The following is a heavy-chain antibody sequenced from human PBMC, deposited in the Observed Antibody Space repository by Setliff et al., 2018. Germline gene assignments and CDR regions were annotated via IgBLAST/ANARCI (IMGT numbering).Heavy chain of an antibody. D-gene: IGHD2-8*01. CDR1: ASIFSSYG. V-gene: IGHV1-18*01. CDR3: ATLVRFCTRTACQTLAGDES. J-gene: IGHJ5*01. Sequence: ASVKVSCKASASIFSSYGISWVRQALGQGLEWMGWISTYNGITNYAQRFQDRVTMTTDTSSSAAYMELRSLRSDDTAVYYCATLVRFCTRTACQTLAGDESWGQGTLVAVSS. CDR2: ISTYNGIT.